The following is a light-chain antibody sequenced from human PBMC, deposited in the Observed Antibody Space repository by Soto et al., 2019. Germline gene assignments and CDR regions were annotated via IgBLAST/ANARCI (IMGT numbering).Light chain of an antibody. V-gene: IGKV1-5*01. CDR3: HQYNSYPRT. Sequence: DIQMTQSPSTLSASVGDRVTITCRASQSISSWLAWYQQKPGKAPKLLIYDASSLESGVPSRFSGSGSGTEFTLTISRLQPDDFATYYCHQYNSYPRTFGQGTKVEIK. CDR1: QSISSW. J-gene: IGKJ1*01. CDR2: DAS.